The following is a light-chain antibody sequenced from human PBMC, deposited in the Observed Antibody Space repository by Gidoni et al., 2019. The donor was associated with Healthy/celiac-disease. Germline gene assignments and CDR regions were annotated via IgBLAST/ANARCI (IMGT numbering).Light chain of an antibody. CDR3: QQSYSTPPT. CDR2: AAS. CDR1: QSISSY. V-gene: IGKV1-39*01. J-gene: IGKJ1*01. Sequence: DIQMTQSPSSLSASVGDRVTITCRASQSISSYLNWYQQKPGKAPKLLIYAASSLQSGVPSRFSGSGSGTDFTLTISSLQPEDVATYYCQQSYSTPPTFXXXTKVEIK.